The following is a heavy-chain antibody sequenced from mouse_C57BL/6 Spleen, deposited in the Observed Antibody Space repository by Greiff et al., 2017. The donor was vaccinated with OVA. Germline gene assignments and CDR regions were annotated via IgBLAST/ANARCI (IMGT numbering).Heavy chain of an antibody. J-gene: IGHJ4*01. CDR3: TPITTVVATRAMDY. CDR2: IDPETGGT. D-gene: IGHD1-1*01. V-gene: IGHV1-15*01. CDR1: GYTFTDYE. Sequence: VKLQESGAELVRPGASVTLSCKASGYTFTDYEMHWVKQTPVHGLEWIGAIDPETGGTAYNQKFKGKAILTADKSSSTAYMELRSLTSEDSAVYYCTPITTVVATRAMDYWGQGTSVTVSS.